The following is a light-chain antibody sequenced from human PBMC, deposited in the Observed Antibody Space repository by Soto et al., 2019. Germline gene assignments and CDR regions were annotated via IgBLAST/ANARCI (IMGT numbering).Light chain of an antibody. CDR1: SSNIGAGYD. J-gene: IGLJ1*01. CDR2: GNS. Sequence: QSALTQPPSVSGAPGQRVTISCTGSSSNIGAGYDVHWYQHLPGTAPKLLIYGNSNRPSGVPDRFSGSKSGTSASLAITGLQAEDEADYYCQSYDSSLSGPSYVFGTGTKLTVL. V-gene: IGLV1-40*01. CDR3: QSYDSSLSGPSYV.